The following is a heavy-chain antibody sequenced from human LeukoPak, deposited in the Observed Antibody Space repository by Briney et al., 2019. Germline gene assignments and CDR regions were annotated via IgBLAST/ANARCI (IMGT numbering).Heavy chain of an antibody. V-gene: IGHV1-24*01. CDR2: FDPEDGET. D-gene: IGHD3-22*01. Sequence: GASVKVSCKVSGYTLTELSMHWVRQAPGKGLEWMGGFDPEDGETIYAQKFQGRVTMTEDTSTDTAYMELSSLRSEDTAVYYCARGPLGDSSGYYSPPDFDYWGQGTLVTVSS. J-gene: IGHJ4*02. CDR3: ARGPLGDSSGYYSPPDFDY. CDR1: GYTLTELS.